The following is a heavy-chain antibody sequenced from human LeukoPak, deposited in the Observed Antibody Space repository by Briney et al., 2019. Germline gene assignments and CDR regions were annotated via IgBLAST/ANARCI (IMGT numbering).Heavy chain of an antibody. CDR1: GGSISSYY. J-gene: IGHJ6*03. CDR3: ARQSIAAAGPYYYYYMDV. V-gene: IGHV4-59*01. Sequence: SETLSLTCTVSGGSISSYYWSWIRQPPWKGLEWIGYIYYRGSTNYNPSLKSRVTISVDTSKNQFSLKLSSVTAADTAVYYCARQSIAAAGPYYYYYMDVWGKGTTVTVSS. CDR2: IYYRGST. D-gene: IGHD6-13*01.